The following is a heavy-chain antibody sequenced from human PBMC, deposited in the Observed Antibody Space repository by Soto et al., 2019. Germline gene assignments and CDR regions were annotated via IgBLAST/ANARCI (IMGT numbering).Heavy chain of an antibody. CDR2: IIPTFGRT. J-gene: IGHJ6*02. D-gene: IGHD3-10*02. CDR3: ARDPLSSFAMDV. Sequence: QVQLMQSGAEVKKPGSSVKVSCKASGDTFSSYAISWVRQAPGKGLEWMGKIIPTFGRTNYAQKFQGRLTISADDSTSTAYMELTSLESDDTAVYYCARDPLSSFAMDVWGQGTTVTVSS. CDR1: GDTFSSYA. V-gene: IGHV1-69*18.